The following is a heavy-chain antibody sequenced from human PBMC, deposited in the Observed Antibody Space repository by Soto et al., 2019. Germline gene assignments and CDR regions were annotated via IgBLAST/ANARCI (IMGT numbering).Heavy chain of an antibody. D-gene: IGHD4-17*01. Sequence: EVQLVESGGGLVKPGRSLRLSCTASGFTFGDYAMSWFRQAPGKGLEWVGFIRSKAYGGTTEYAASVKGRFTISRDDSKSIAYLQMNSLKTEDTAVYYCTRDTPGRDYGDYYWYFDLWGRGTLVTVSS. J-gene: IGHJ2*01. CDR2: IRSKAYGGTT. CDR1: GFTFGDYA. CDR3: TRDTPGRDYGDYYWYFDL. V-gene: IGHV3-49*05.